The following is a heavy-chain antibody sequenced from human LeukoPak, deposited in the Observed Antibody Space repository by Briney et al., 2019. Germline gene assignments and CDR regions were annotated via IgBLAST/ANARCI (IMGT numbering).Heavy chain of an antibody. CDR1: GGSISSSSYY. J-gene: IGHJ6*03. Sequence: SETLSLTCTVSGGSISSSSYYWSWIRQPPGKGLEWIGYIYYSGSTYYNPSLKSRVTISVDTSKNQFSLKLSSVAAADTAVYYCARLCSSTSCYTRYYYYYMDVWGKGTTVTVSS. V-gene: IGHV4-30-4*08. CDR3: ARLCSSTSCYTRYYYYYMDV. D-gene: IGHD2-2*02. CDR2: IYYSGST.